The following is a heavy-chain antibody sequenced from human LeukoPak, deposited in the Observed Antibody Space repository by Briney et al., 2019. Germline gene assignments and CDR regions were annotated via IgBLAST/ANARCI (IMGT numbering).Heavy chain of an antibody. CDR1: GYTFTSYY. CDR2: INPSGGIT. V-gene: IGHV1-46*01. J-gene: IGHJ4*02. D-gene: IGHD1-1*01. CDR3: ARSMELDH. Sequence: ASVKASXKTSGYTFTSYYMHWVRQAPGQGLEWMGMINPSGGITTYALKFQGRVTMTMDTSTSTVYMELSSLGYEDTAVYYCARSMELDHWGQGTLVTVSS.